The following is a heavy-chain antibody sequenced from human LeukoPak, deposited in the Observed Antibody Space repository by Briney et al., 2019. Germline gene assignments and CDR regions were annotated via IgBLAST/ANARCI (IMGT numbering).Heavy chain of an antibody. CDR1: GFTFSTYT. D-gene: IGHD2-15*01. J-gene: IGHJ4*02. Sequence: GGSLRLSCAASGFTFSTYTMNWVRQAPGKGLEWVSSISSRSSYIYYADSVKGRFTISRDNAKNSLYLQMNSLRAEDTAVYYCARVWRCSGDNCYGGLGYWGQGTLVNASS. CDR2: ISSRSSYI. CDR3: ARVWRCSGDNCYGGLGY. V-gene: IGHV3-21*01.